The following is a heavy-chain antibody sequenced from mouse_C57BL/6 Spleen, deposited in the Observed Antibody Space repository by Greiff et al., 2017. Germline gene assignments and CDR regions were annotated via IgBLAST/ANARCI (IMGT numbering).Heavy chain of an antibody. J-gene: IGHJ1*03. Sequence: SGGDLVKPGGSLKLSCAASGFTFSSYGMSWVRQTPDKRLEWVATISSGGSYTYYPDSVKGRFTISRDNAKNTLYLQMSSLKSEDTAMYYCARHYYGSSSHWYFDVWGTGTTVTVSS. CDR2: ISSGGSYT. V-gene: IGHV5-6*01. CDR3: ARHYYGSSSHWYFDV. CDR1: GFTFSSYG. D-gene: IGHD1-1*01.